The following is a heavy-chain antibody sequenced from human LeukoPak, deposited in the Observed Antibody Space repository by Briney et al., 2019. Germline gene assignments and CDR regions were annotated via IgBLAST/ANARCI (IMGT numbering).Heavy chain of an antibody. V-gene: IGHV1-8*01. D-gene: IGHD3-22*01. CDR3: VRVYHDGSFESGNWFDP. CDR1: GYTFTNYN. Sequence: ASVTVSCTASGYTFTNYNIDWVRQATGQGLEWMGWINPNSGRAGCVQKFQGRVNITRDTSISTAYMELSSLRSEDTAVYYCVRVYHDGSFESGNWFDPWGQGTLVTISS. J-gene: IGHJ5*02. CDR2: INPNSGRA.